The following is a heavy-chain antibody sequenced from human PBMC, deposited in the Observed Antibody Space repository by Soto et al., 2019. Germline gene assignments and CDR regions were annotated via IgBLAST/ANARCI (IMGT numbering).Heavy chain of an antibody. CDR2: IYYSGST. Sequence: QVQLQESGPGLVKPSETLFLTCTVSGDSIRSYYWSWIRQPPGKGLEWIGYIYYSGSTNYNPALKSPVTISVDTSKNQYSLKLSSVTAADTAVYYCASLSMITFGGIRKDAFDVWGQGTMVTVSS. D-gene: IGHD3-16*01. J-gene: IGHJ3*01. V-gene: IGHV4-59*08. CDR1: GDSIRSYY. CDR3: ASLSMITFGGIRKDAFDV.